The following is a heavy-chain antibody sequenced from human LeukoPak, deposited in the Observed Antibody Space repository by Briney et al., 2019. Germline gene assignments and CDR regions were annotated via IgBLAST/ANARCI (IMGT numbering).Heavy chain of an antibody. V-gene: IGHV3-74*01. CDR2: INSDGSST. J-gene: IGHJ4*02. CDR1: GFTFRSYW. CDR3: VTSYCSGGSCYSASGY. D-gene: IGHD2-15*01. Sequence: GGSLRLSCAASGFTFRSYWMHWVRQAPGKGLVWVSRINSDGSSTSYADSVKGRFTISRDNAKNTLYLQMNSLRAEDSAMYYCVTSYCSGGSCYSASGYWGQGTLVTVSS.